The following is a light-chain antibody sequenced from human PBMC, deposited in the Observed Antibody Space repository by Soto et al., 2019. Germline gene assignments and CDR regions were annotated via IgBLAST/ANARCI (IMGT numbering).Light chain of an antibody. J-gene: IGKJ1*01. CDR2: DAT. CDR3: QQFAKSST. Sequence: DMQLTQSPSSLSASVGDRVTITCRASQSIERWMAWYQQKRGRAPSLLIFDATTLHSGVPSRFSGGGSGTEFTLTINGLQPDDFATYYCQQFAKSSTFGQGTKVDIK. CDR1: QSIERW. V-gene: IGKV1-5*01.